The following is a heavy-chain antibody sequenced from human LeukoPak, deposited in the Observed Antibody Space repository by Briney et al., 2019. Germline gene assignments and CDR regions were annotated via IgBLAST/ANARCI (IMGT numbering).Heavy chain of an antibody. CDR3: AKQGGLRQDYYRDV. D-gene: IGHD3-16*01. J-gene: IGHJ6*03. V-gene: IGHV1-69*06. CDR2: IIPVFGSA. Sequence: SVNVSCKTSGGSFNSYAITWVRQAPGQGLEWMGRIIPVFGSATYLPKFQDRVTIKADISSNTVHMELNSLTSEDTVVYFCAKQGGLRQDYYRDVWGNGTRVIVSS. CDR1: GGSFNSYA.